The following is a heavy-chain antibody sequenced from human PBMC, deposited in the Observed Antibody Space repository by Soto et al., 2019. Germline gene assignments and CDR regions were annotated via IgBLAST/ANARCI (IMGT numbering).Heavy chain of an antibody. D-gene: IGHD6-13*01. CDR1: GYTFTSYD. CDR3: ARRGYSSSWYYYYYYGMDV. V-gene: IGHV1-8*01. Sequence: QVQLVLTGAEVKKPGASVKVSCKASGYTFTSYDINWVRQATGQGLEWMGWMNPNSGNTGYAQKFQGRVTMTRNTSISTAYMELSSLRSEDTAVYYCARRGYSSSWYYYYYYGMDVWGQGNTVTVSS. J-gene: IGHJ6*02. CDR2: MNPNSGNT.